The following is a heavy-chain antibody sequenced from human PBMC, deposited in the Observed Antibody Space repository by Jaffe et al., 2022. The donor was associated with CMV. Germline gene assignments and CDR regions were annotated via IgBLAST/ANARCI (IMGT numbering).Heavy chain of an antibody. J-gene: IGHJ4*02. CDR2: ISSSGSTI. CDR3: ARVGRESDFYGDYKLYFDY. CDR1: GFTFSSYE. D-gene: IGHD4-17*01. V-gene: IGHV3-48*03. Sequence: EVQLVESGGGLVQPGGSLRLSCAASGFTFSSYEMNWVRQAPGKGLEWVSYISSSGSTIYYADSVKGRFTISRDNAKNSLYLQMNSLRAEDTAVYYCARVGRESDFYGDYKLYFDYWGQGTLVTVSS.